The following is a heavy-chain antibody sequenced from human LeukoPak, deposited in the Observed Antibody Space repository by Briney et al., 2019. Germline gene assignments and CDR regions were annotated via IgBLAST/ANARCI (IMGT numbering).Heavy chain of an antibody. CDR2: IRSKPNNYAT. V-gene: IGHV3-73*01. CDR1: GFTFSGSA. CDR3: WSGLDY. D-gene: IGHD3-3*01. J-gene: IGHJ4*02. Sequence: PGGSLKLSCAASGFTFSGSAMHWVRQASGKGLEWVGRIRSKPNNYATAYAASVKGRFTISRDDSKNTAYLQMNSLKTEDTAVYYCWSGLDYWGQGILVTVSS.